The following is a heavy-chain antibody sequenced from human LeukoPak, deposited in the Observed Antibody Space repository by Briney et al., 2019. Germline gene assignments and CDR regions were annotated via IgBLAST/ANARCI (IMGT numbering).Heavy chain of an antibody. J-gene: IGHJ4*02. Sequence: ASVKVSCKASGYTFTGYYMHWVRQAPGQGLEWMGWINPNSGGTNYAQKLQGRVTMTRDTSISTAYMELSRLRSDDTAVYYCARDFVYYYDSSGYYSWGQGTLVTVSS. V-gene: IGHV1-2*02. CDR2: INPNSGGT. CDR1: GYTFTGYY. CDR3: ARDFVYYYDSSGYYS. D-gene: IGHD3-22*01.